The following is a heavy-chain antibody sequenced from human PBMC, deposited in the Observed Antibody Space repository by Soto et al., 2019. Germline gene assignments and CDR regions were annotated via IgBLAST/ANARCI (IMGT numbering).Heavy chain of an antibody. Sequence: EMQLLESGGGLVQPGGSLRLSGAASGFTFSNYAMSWVRQAPGKGLEWVSAITGSGGSTFYADSVKGRFTISRDNSENTLLLQMNSLRVEDTAMYYCAKGWMATVTYSDYWGQGTLVTVSS. CDR1: GFTFSNYA. CDR3: AKGWMATVTYSDY. V-gene: IGHV3-23*01. J-gene: IGHJ4*02. D-gene: IGHD4-17*01. CDR2: ITGSGGST.